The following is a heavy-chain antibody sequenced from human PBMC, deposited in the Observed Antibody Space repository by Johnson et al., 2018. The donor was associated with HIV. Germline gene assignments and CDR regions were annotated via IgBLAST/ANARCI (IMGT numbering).Heavy chain of an antibody. J-gene: IGHJ3*02. CDR2: ISGSGGST. CDR3: AKAAGSRLVLGRSGAFDI. D-gene: IGHD3-10*01. Sequence: VQLVESGGGLVQPGGSLRLSCAASGFTFSSYAMSWVRQAPGKGLEWVSAISGSGGSTYYADSVKGRFTISRDNSKNTLYLQMNSLRAEDTAVYYCAKAAGSRLVLGRSGAFDIWGQGTMVTVSS. V-gene: IGHV3-23*04. CDR1: GFTFSSYA.